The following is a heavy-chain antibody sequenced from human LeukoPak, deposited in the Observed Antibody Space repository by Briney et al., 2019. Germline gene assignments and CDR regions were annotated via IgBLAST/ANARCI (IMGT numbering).Heavy chain of an antibody. CDR3: ARGMPVVPAADPDYGMDV. CDR2: INHSGST. J-gene: IGHJ6*02. D-gene: IGHD2-2*01. V-gene: IGHV4-34*01. CDR1: GGSFSGYY. Sequence: SETLSLTCAVSGGSFSGYYWSWIRQPPGKGLEWIGEINHSGSTNYNPSPKSRVTISVDTSKNQFSLKLSSVTAADTAVYYCARGMPVVPAADPDYGMDVWGQGTTVTVSS.